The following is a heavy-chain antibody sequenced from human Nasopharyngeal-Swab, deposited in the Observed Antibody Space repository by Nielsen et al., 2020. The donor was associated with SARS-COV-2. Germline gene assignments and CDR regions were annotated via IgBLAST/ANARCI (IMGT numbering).Heavy chain of an antibody. CDR1: GFTVSSNY. CDR2: IYSGGST. Sequence: GGSLRLSCAASGFTVSSNYMNWVRQAPGKGLEWVSVIYSGGSTYYADSMKGRFTISRHISRNTLYLQMNSLRAEDTAVYFCARGGSGYDPLDYWGQGTLVTASS. J-gene: IGHJ4*02. D-gene: IGHD5-12*01. CDR3: ARGGSGYDPLDY. V-gene: IGHV3-53*04.